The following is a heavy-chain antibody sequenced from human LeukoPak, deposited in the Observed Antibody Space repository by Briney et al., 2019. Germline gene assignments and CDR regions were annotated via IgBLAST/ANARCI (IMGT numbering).Heavy chain of an antibody. CDR2: IYDSGST. CDR1: GGSISSTNW. J-gene: IGHJ6*02. V-gene: IGHV4-4*02. D-gene: IGHD6-13*01. Sequence: SETLSLTCTVSGGSISSTNWWNWVRQAPGKGLEWIGEIYDSGSTNYNPSLKSRVTISVDKSKNQFSLKLSSVTAADTAVYYCAGLAAAGFLYYYYYGMDVWGQGTTVTVSS. CDR3: AGLAAAGFLYYYYYGMDV.